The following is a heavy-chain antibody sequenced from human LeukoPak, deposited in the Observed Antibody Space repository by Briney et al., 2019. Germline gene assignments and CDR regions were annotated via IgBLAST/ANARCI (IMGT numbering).Heavy chain of an antibody. Sequence: SETLSLTCTVSGGSISSYYWSWIRQPPGEGLEWIGYIYYSGSTNYNPSLKSRVTISVDTSKNQFSLKLSSVTAADTAVYYCAREAGYDSSGYYYGAIDYWGQGTLVTVSS. V-gene: IGHV4-59*01. CDR3: AREAGYDSSGYYYGAIDY. CDR2: IYYSGST. CDR1: GGSISSYY. J-gene: IGHJ4*02. D-gene: IGHD3-22*01.